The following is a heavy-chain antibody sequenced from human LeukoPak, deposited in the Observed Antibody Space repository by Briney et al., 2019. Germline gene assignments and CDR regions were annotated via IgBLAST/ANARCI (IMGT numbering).Heavy chain of an antibody. CDR3: ARAAISYAFDY. CDR2: MFYSGST. Sequence: PSETLSLTCTVSGGSISSSSYSWGWIRQPPGKGLECIGSMFYSGSTYYNPSLKSRVTISVDTSKNQFSLRLSSVTAADTALYYCARAAISYAFDYWGQGTLVTVSS. CDR1: GGSISSSSYS. J-gene: IGHJ4*02. D-gene: IGHD4-17*01. V-gene: IGHV4-39*07.